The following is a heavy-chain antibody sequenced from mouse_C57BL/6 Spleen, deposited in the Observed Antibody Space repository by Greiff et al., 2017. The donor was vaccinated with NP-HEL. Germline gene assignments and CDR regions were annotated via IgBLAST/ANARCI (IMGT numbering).Heavy chain of an antibody. Sequence: QVQLQQPGPELVKPGASVKISCKASGYAFSSSWMNWVKQRPGKGLEWIGRIYPGDGDTNYNGKFKGKATLTADKSSSTAYMQLSSLTSEDSAVYFCARKGEGYAMDYWGQGTSVTVSS. CDR3: ARKGEGYAMDY. J-gene: IGHJ4*01. CDR2: IYPGDGDT. CDR1: GYAFSSSW. V-gene: IGHV1-82*01.